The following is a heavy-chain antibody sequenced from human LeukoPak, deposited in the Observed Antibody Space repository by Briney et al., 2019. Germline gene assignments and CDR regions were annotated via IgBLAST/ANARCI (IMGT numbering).Heavy chain of an antibody. J-gene: IGHJ4*02. CDR1: GGSLSSFY. D-gene: IGHD5-18*01. Sequence: PSETLSLTCSVSGGSLSSFYWSWIRQSAEKGLEWIGHVYTSGGTNYNPSLKNRVTISVDMSENRFSLRLSSVTAADTAIYYRARDGYSYGFGYWGQGILVTVSS. CDR3: ARDGYSYGFGY. CDR2: VYTSGGT. V-gene: IGHV4-4*07.